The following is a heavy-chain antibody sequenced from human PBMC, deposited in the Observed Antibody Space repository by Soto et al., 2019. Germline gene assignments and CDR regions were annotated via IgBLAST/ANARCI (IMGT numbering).Heavy chain of an antibody. CDR1: GYTITSYA. V-gene: IGHV1-3*01. CDR3: ARGGEPIDY. Sequence: QVQLVQSGAEAKKPGASVKVSCKASGYTITSYAMQWVRQSPGQRLEWMGWINAGNGNTKYSQKFQGRVTITRDTSASTAYMELSSLRSEDTDVYDCARGGEPIDYWGQGTLVTVSS. J-gene: IGHJ4*02. CDR2: INAGNGNT. D-gene: IGHD2-21*01.